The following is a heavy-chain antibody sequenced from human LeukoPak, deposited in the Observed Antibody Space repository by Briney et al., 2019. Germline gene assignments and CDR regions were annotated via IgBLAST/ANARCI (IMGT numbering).Heavy chain of an antibody. CDR1: GFTFSSNY. Sequence: GGSLRLSCAASGFTFSSNYMSWVRQAPGKGLEWVSVIYSGASTYYADAVKGRFTISRDNSKNTLYLQMNSLRAEDTAVYYCAREARTYYDFWSCFNYYYYMDVWGKGTTVTVSS. CDR2: IYSGAST. CDR3: AREARTYYDFWSCFNYYYYMDV. V-gene: IGHV3-66*02. D-gene: IGHD3-3*01. J-gene: IGHJ6*03.